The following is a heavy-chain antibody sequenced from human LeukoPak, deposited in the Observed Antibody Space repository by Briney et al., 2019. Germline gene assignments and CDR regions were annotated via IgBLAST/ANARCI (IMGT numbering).Heavy chain of an antibody. CDR2: INTDGSRT. D-gene: IGHD1-14*01. CDR3: ARDPAEPISFDY. J-gene: IGHJ4*02. CDR1: GFTFSDYW. V-gene: IGHV3-74*01. Sequence: GGSLRLSCAASGFTFSDYWMHWVRQAPGKGLVWVSRINTDGSRTRYADSAKGRFTISRDNAKNTLYLQMKSLRAEDTAVYFCARDPAEPISFDYGGQGTLVTVSS.